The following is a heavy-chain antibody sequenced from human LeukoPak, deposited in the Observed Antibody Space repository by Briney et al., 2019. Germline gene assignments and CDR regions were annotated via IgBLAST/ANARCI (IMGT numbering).Heavy chain of an antibody. Sequence: ASVKVSCKASGGTFSSNAISWVRQAPGQGLEWMGRIIPIFDIVNYAQEFQGRVTITADQSTNTAYMELSSLRSEDTAVYYCARDHRGYDYYTLDVWGQGTTVTVSS. CDR2: IIPIFDIV. J-gene: IGHJ6*02. CDR1: GGTFSSNA. CDR3: ARDHRGYDYYTLDV. V-gene: IGHV1-69*04.